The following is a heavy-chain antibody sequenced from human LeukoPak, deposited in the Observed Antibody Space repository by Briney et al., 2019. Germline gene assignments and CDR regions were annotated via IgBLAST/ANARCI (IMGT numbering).Heavy chain of an antibody. CDR2: INHSGST. Sequence: PSETLSLTCAVYGGSFSGYYWSWIRQPPGKGLEWIGEINHSGSTNYNPSLKSRVTISVDTSKNQFSLKLSSVTAADTAVYYCASQVGALYYFDYWGQGTLVTVSS. V-gene: IGHV4-34*01. CDR1: GGSFSGYY. D-gene: IGHD1-26*01. J-gene: IGHJ4*02. CDR3: ASQVGALYYFDY.